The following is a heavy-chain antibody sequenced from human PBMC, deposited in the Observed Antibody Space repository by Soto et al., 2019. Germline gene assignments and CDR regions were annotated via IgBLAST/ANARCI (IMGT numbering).Heavy chain of an antibody. V-gene: IGHV3-64*04. CDR1: GFTFSSYA. J-gene: IGHJ3*02. D-gene: IGHD2-15*01. CDR3: ARRGGGQSCSGGSCYYAFDI. CDR2: ISSNGGST. Sequence: PGGSLRLSCSASGFTFSSYAMHWVRQAPGKGLEYVSAISSNGGSTYYADSVKGRFTISRDNSKNTLYLQMSSLRSEDTAVYYCARRGGGQSCSGGSCYYAFDIWGQGTMVTVSS.